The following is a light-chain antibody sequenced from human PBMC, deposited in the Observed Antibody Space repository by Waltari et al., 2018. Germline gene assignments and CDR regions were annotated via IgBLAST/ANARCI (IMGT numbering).Light chain of an antibody. CDR1: QILSSY. V-gene: IGKV3-11*02. J-gene: IGKJ2*01. CDR2: DAS. CDR3: QQRSSWPPRYT. Sequence: EIVLTQSPATLSLSPGESASLSCRANQILSSYLAWYQQKPGQTPRHLIYDASKRATGVPARFSGSGSERDFTLTISSLEPEDFAEYYCQQRSSWPPRYTFGQGTKLEIK.